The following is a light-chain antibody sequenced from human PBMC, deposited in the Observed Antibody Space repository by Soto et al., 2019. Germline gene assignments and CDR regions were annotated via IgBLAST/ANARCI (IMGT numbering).Light chain of an antibody. J-gene: IGKJ4*01. Sequence: EIVLTQSPGTLSLSPGERATLSCRASQSVSSSYLVWYQQRPGQPPRLLIYGTSNRAAGIPDRFTGTGSGTDFTLTIYRLEPEDSAVYYCQQYGSSALTFRGGTMV. V-gene: IGKV3-20*01. CDR2: GTS. CDR3: QQYGSSALT. CDR1: QSVSSSY.